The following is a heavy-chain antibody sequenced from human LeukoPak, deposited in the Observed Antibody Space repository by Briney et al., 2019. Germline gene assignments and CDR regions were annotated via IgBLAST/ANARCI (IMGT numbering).Heavy chain of an antibody. Sequence: ASVKVSCKASGYTFTGYHMHWVRQAPGQGLEWMGWINPNSGGTNYAQKFQGRVTMTRDTSITTAYMELRRLTSDDTAVYFCARGRGITLFGVVRDYFDFWGQGTLVTVSS. CDR1: GYTFTGYH. V-gene: IGHV1-2*02. D-gene: IGHD3-3*01. CDR2: INPNSGGT. J-gene: IGHJ4*02. CDR3: ARGRGITLFGVVRDYFDF.